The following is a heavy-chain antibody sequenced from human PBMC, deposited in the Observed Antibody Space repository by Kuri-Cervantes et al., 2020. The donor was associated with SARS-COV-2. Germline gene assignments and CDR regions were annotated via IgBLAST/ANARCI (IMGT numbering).Heavy chain of an antibody. V-gene: IGHV4-59*12. CDR1: GGSISSYY. J-gene: IGHJ4*02. CDR3: ARGGGGSSWYFDY. D-gene: IGHD6-13*01. Sequence: ESLKISCPVSGGSISSYYWSWIRQPPGKGLEWIGYIYYSGSTNYNPSLKSRVTISVDTSKNQFSLKLSSVTAADTAVYYCARGGGGSSWYFDYWGQGTLVTVSS. CDR2: IYYSGST.